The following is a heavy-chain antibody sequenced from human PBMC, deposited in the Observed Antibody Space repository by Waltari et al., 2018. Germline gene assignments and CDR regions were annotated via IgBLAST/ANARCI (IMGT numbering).Heavy chain of an antibody. D-gene: IGHD3-22*01. CDR3: ARDYCDRTYCHGMDV. V-gene: IGHV3-30*04. CDR2: ISYNERNI. J-gene: IGHJ6*02. Sequence: QVQLMESGGGVVQPGRSLRLSFVASGSPFSSYSMPWVRQAPGKGLEWVAVISYNERNIYYVDSVKGRFTISRDNSKKMLYLQMNSLRGEDTAVYYCARDYCDRTYCHGMDVWGQGTTVTVSS. CDR1: GSPFSSYS.